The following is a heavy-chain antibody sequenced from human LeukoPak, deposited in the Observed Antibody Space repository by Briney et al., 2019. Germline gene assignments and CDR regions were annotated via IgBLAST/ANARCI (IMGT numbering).Heavy chain of an antibody. Sequence: SVKVSCKASGGTFSSYAISWVRHAPGQGLEWMGRIIPSLGIANYAQKFQGRVTITADKSTSTAYMELSSLRSEDTAVYYCASSTPAVTAFDYWGQGTLVTVSS. J-gene: IGHJ4*02. V-gene: IGHV1-69*04. CDR3: ASSTPAVTAFDY. D-gene: IGHD2-15*01. CDR2: IIPSLGIA. CDR1: GGTFSSYA.